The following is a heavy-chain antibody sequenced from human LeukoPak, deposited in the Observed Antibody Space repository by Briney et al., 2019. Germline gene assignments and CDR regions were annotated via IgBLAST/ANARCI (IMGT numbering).Heavy chain of an antibody. CDR2: FCYCGCS. CDR1: GGCIRRLF. Sequence: LETLSLTCPVSGGCIRRLFWSWLRQPPAKGWDGIGKFCYCGCSSYNPSLKSRVTVSLDTSKNQSSLNLSSVIAADTAVYYCARVGHLAAAGTYDSWGQGTLVTVSS. D-gene: IGHD6-13*01. CDR3: ARVGHLAAAGTYDS. V-gene: IGHV4-59*08. J-gene: IGHJ4*02.